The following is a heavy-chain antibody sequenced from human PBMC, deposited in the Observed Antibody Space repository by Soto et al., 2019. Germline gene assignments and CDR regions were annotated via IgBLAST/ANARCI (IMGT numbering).Heavy chain of an antibody. CDR2: IYYSGST. CDR1: SGSISSGNYY. V-gene: IGHV4-30-4*01. J-gene: IGHJ4*02. D-gene: IGHD6-13*01. CDR3: ASRHSSPYFDY. Sequence: QVQLQESGQGLVKPSQTLSLTCTVSSGSISSGNYYWSWIRQPPGKGLEWIGSIYYSGSTYYNPSLKSRVTISVDTSKHQFSLKLNSVTAADTALYYCASRHSSPYFDYWGQGTLVIVSS.